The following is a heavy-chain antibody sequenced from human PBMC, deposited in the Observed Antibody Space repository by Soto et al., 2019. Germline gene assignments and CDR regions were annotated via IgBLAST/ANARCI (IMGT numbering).Heavy chain of an antibody. V-gene: IGHV3-48*02. CDR2: ISSSSSTI. CDR1: GFTFSSYS. J-gene: IGHJ6*02. D-gene: IGHD2-2*01. CDR3: ATFIVVVPASYYYGMDV. Sequence: PGGSLRLSCAASGFTFSSYSMNWVRQAPGKGLEWVSYISSSSSTIYYADSVKGRFTISRDNAKNSLYLQMNSLRDEDTAVYYCATFIVVVPASYYYGMDVWGQGTTVTVSS.